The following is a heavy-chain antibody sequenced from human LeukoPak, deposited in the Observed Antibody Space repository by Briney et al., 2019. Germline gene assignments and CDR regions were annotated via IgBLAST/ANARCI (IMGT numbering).Heavy chain of an antibody. CDR3: ARDKLGNDY. CDR1: GYSISSGYY. V-gene: IGHV4-38-2*02. D-gene: IGHD7-27*01. Sequence: SETLSLTCAVSGYSISSGYYWGWIRQPPGKGLEWIGSIYHSGSTYYNPSLKSRVTISVDTSKNQFSLKLSSVTAADTAVYYCARDKLGNDYWGQGTLVTVSS. J-gene: IGHJ4*02. CDR2: IYHSGST.